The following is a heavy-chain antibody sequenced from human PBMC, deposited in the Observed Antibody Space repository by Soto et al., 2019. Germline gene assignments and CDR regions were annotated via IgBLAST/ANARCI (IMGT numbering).Heavy chain of an antibody. CDR3: ARSLLIDFWSGTTPWFDP. CDR2: IIPIFGTA. V-gene: IGHV1-69*05. D-gene: IGHD3-3*01. J-gene: IGHJ5*02. Sequence: SVKVSCKASGGTFSSYAISWVRQAPGQGLEWMGGIIPIFGTANYAQKFQGRVTMTRDTSTSTVYMELSSLRSEDTAVYYCARSLLIDFWSGTTPWFDPWGQGTLVTVAS. CDR1: GGTFSSYA.